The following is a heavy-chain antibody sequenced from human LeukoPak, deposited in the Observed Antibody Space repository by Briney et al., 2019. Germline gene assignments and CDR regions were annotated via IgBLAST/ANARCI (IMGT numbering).Heavy chain of an antibody. Sequence: SVTLSLTCAVSGYSISNNDWWGWIRQPAGKGLEWIGYIYHSGDTYYSPSLKSRITMSVDTSKNQFSLKLSSVTAADTAVYYCARVGTTGGYYYYYYMDVWGKGTTVTVSS. CDR1: GYSISNNDW. CDR3: ARVGTTGGYYYYYYMDV. D-gene: IGHD1-7*01. V-gene: IGHV4-28*03. J-gene: IGHJ6*03. CDR2: IYHSGDT.